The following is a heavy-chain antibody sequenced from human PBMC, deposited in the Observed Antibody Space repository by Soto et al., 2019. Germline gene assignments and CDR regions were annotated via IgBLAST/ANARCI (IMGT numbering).Heavy chain of an antibody. CDR1: GFTFSSYA. CDR3: AKVTSVWSDAIDY. Sequence: GGSLRLSCAASGFTFSSYAMSWVRQAPGKGLEWVSGVGGSGSNTYSADSVKGRFTISRDNSKNTLYLQMNSLRAEDTAIYYCAKVTSVWSDAIDYWGQGTLVTVSS. J-gene: IGHJ4*02. V-gene: IGHV3-23*01. D-gene: IGHD6-19*01. CDR2: VGGSGSNT.